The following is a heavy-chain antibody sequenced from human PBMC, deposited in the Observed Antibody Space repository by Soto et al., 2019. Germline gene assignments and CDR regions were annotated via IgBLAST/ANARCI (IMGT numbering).Heavy chain of an antibody. CDR3: AITGAGYYIV. CDR2: IFSADNT. D-gene: IGHD3-3*01. V-gene: IGHV3-53*01. Sequence: GGSLRLSCAASGFTVSSNYLSWVRQAPGKRLEWVSVIFSADNTHYADSVKGRFTISRDNSKNTVFLQMNSLRAEDTAVYYCAITGAGYYIVWGQGTPVTVSS. J-gene: IGHJ4*02. CDR1: GFTVSSNY.